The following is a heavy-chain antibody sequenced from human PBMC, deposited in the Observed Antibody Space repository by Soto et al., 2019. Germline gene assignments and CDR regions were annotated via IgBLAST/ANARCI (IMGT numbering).Heavy chain of an antibody. CDR3: AAGFPPDF. V-gene: IGHV3-7*01. Sequence: EVRLVESGGGLVQPGGSLTLSCAASRYTFGSYWMNWVRQAPGKGLEWVANIKGAGSEKYYVDSVEGRFTISRDNTNNSLDLQMNRHRVDDTGVYYCAAGFPPDFWGQGTLVSVSS. J-gene: IGHJ4*02. D-gene: IGHD3-10*01. CDR1: RYTFGSYW. CDR2: IKGAGSEK.